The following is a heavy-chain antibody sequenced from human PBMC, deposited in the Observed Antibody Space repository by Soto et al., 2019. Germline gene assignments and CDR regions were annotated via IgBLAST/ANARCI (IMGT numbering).Heavy chain of an antibody. Sequence: GGSLRLSCAASGFTFSSYWMSWVRQAPGKGLEWVANIKQDGSEKYYVDSVKGRFTISRDKAKNSLFLQMNSLRAEHTAVYYCARQDYYGMDVGGQGTTVTVSS. V-gene: IGHV3-7*03. CDR1: GFTFSSYW. CDR3: ARQDYYGMDV. J-gene: IGHJ6*02. CDR2: IKQDGSEK.